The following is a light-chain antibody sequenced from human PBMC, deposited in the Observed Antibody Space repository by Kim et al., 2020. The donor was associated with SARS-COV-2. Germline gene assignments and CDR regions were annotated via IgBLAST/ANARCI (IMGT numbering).Light chain of an antibody. CDR2: GGS. J-gene: IGKJ1*01. CDR1: KRVNDN. V-gene: IGKV3-15*01. Sequence: VAQEERVTHTCRAHKRVNDNLAWYQQKPGQPPRLLVYGGSVTPTYIPARFSGSGSKTEYTLTVTSLQSEDFAIYYCQQYDEWPWTFGQGTKVDIK. CDR3: QQYDEWPWT.